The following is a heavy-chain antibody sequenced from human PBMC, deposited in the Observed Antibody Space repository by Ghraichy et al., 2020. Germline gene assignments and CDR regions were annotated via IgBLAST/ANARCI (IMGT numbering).Heavy chain of an antibody. CDR1: GGSFSGYY. J-gene: IGHJ4*02. V-gene: IGHV4-34*01. D-gene: IGHD1-26*01. CDR2: INHSGST. CDR3: ATGGIVGATTPTLDFDY. Sequence: SETLSLTCAVYGGSFSGYYWSWIRQPPGKGLEWIGEINHSGSTNYNPSLKSRVTISVDTSKNQFSLKLSSVTAADTAVYYCATGGIVGATTPTLDFDYWGQGTLVTVSS.